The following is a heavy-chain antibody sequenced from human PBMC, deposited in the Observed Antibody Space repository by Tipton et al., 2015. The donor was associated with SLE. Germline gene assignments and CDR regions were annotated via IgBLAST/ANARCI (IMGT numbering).Heavy chain of an antibody. Sequence: TLSLTCTVSGGSISSSSYYWGWIRQPPGKGLEWIGSIYYSGSTYYNPSLKSRVTIPVDTSKNQFSLKLSSVTAADTAVYYCAMPRYYYDSSGYYFTWYFDLWGRGTLVTVSS. CDR3: AMPRYYYDSSGYYFTWYFDL. V-gene: IGHV4-39*01. J-gene: IGHJ2*01. CDR2: IYYSGST. CDR1: GGSISSSSYY. D-gene: IGHD3-22*01.